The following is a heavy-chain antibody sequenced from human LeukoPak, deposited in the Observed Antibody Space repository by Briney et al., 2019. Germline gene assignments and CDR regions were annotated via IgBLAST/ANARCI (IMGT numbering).Heavy chain of an antibody. J-gene: IGHJ4*02. D-gene: IGHD3-10*01. CDR3: ARHSPLAYYYGSGSYYNVGYFDY. Sequence: SETLSLTCAVYGGSFSGYYWSWIRQPPGKGLEWIGEINHSGSTNYNPSLKSRVTISVDTSKNQFSLKLSSVTAADTAAYYCARHSPLAYYYGSGSYYNVGYFDYWGQGTLVTVSS. CDR1: GGSFSGYY. CDR2: INHSGST. V-gene: IGHV4-34*01.